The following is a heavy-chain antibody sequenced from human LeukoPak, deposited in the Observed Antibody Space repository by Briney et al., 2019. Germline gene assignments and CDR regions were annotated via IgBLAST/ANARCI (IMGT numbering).Heavy chain of an antibody. CDR3: ARSIAVAANDAFDL. D-gene: IGHD6-19*01. CDR2: IYYNGRT. Sequence: SETLSLTCTVSGGSINSYYWSWIRQPPGKGLEWIGYIYYNGRTNYNPSLKIRVTISVDTSKNQFSLKLTSVNAADPAEYYGARSIAVAANDAFDLWGRGTMVTVSS. J-gene: IGHJ3*01. V-gene: IGHV4-59*01. CDR1: GGSINSYY.